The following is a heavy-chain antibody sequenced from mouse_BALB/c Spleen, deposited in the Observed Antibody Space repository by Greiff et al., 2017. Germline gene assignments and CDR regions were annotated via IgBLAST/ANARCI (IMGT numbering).Heavy chain of an antibody. CDR2: ISCYNGAT. J-gene: IGHJ2*01. CDR1: GYSFTGYY. CDR3: ARGRYDLYYFDY. Sequence: LVKTGASVKISCKASGYSFTGYYMHWVKQSHGKSLEWIGYISCYNGATSYNQKFKGKATFTVDTSSSTAYLQCNSLTSEDSAVYYCARGRYDLYYFDYWGQGTTLTVSS. V-gene: IGHV1S34*01. D-gene: IGHD2-14*01.